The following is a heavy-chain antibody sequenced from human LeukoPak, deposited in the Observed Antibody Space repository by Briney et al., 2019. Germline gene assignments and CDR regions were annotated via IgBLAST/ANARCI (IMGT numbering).Heavy chain of an antibody. V-gene: IGHV3-23*01. D-gene: IGHD3-10*01. CDR1: GFTFAGYA. Sequence: GGSLRLSCAASGFTFAGYAMSWVRQAPGKGLEWVSLISGSGGITYYADSVEGRFAISRDNSKNTLYLQMNSLRAEDTAVYYCAKDQAFGSGNYFDYWGQGTLVTVSS. CDR3: AKDQAFGSGNYFDY. CDR2: ISGSGGIT. J-gene: IGHJ4*02.